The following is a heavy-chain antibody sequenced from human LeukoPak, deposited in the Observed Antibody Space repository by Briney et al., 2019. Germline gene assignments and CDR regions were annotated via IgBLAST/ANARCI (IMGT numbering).Heavy chain of an antibody. CDR3: AHHYYDSSGPIPWFDP. V-gene: IGHV4-39*01. CDR2: IYYSGST. D-gene: IGHD3-22*01. J-gene: IGHJ5*02. Sequence: SETLSLTCTVSGGSISSSSYYWGWIRPPPGKGLEWIGSIYYSGSTYYNPSLKSRVTISVDTSKNQFSLKLSSVTATGTAVYYCAHHYYDSSGPIPWFDPWGQGTLVTVSS. CDR1: GGSISSSSYY.